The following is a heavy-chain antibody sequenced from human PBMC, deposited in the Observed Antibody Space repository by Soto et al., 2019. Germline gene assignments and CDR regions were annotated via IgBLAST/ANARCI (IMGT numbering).Heavy chain of an antibody. CDR2: ISYDGSKK. CDR3: ARGGRYYGSGTASKD. V-gene: IGHV3-30*04. Sequence: ESGGGVVQHGRSLRLSCAASGFTFSSYAMHWVRQAPGKGLEWVAIISYDGSKKYFADSVKGRFTISRDNSKNTLYLQMNSLRGEDTAVYYCARGGRYYGSGTASKDWGQGIQVTVSS. D-gene: IGHD3-10*01. CDR1: GFTFSSYA. J-gene: IGHJ4*02.